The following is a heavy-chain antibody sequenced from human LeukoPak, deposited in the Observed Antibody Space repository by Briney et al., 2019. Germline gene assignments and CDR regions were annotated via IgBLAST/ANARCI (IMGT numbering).Heavy chain of an antibody. CDR2: IFDAGRT. J-gene: IGHJ4*02. Sequence: PGGSLRLSCAASWFTVGGTYMSWVRQAAGKGWQWVSTIFDAGRTTYADSVQGRFTISRDSYMNTLFLQMNSLRADDTAVYYCAKDIRVQTIFPSFDYWGQGALVIVSS. V-gene: IGHV3-53*01. CDR1: WFTVGGTY. CDR3: AKDIRVQTIFPSFDY. D-gene: IGHD3-3*01.